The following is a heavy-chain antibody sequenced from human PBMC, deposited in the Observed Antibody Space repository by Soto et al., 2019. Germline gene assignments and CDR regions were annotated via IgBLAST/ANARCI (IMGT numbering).Heavy chain of an antibody. D-gene: IGHD6-19*01. J-gene: IGHJ4*02. CDR3: AKGTSGVAVAGMESDY. V-gene: IGHV3-23*01. CDR1: GFTFSSYA. Sequence: EVQLLESGGGLVQPGGSLRLSCAASGFTFSSYAMSWVRQAPGKGLEWVSAISGSGGSPYYADSVKGRFTISSDNTTNTLYLQMNSRRAEDTAVYYCAKGTSGVAVAGMESDYCGQGTLVTLSS. CDR2: ISGSGGSP.